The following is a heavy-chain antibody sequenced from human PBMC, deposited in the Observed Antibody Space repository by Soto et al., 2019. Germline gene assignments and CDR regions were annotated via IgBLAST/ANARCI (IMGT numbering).Heavy chain of an antibody. V-gene: IGHV3-23*01. D-gene: IGHD2-21*02. CDR3: ARVATAMTYDF. Sequence: PGGSLRLSCTASGFTFSNYAMSWVRQAPGKGLEWVSAITRTDSTYYADSVKGRFTISRDTANNILYLEMNSLRAEDTSLYYCARVATAMTYDFWGQGTQVTVSS. CDR2: ITRTDST. CDR1: GFTFSNYA. J-gene: IGHJ4*02.